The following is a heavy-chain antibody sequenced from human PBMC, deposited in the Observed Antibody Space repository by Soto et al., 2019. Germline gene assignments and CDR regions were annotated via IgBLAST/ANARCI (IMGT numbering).Heavy chain of an antibody. D-gene: IGHD1-26*01. V-gene: IGHV1-8*01. CDR3: ARVGATGLTKGRAFDT. Sequence: ASVKVSCKASGYTFTSYDINWVRQATGQGLEWMGWMNPNSGNTGYAQKFQGRVTMTRNTSISTAYMELSSLTSEDTAVYYCARVGATGLTKGRAFDTWGQGTMVTVSS. J-gene: IGHJ3*02. CDR1: GYTFTSYD. CDR2: MNPNSGNT.